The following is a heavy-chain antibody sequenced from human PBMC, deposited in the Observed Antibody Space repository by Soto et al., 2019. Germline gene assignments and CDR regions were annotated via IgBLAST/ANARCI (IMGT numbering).Heavy chain of an antibody. Sequence: PSETLSLTCAVSGGSISSGGYSWSWIRQPPGKGLEWIGYIYHSGSTYYNPSLKSRVTISVDRSKNQFSLKLSSVTAADTAVYYCARFIDFWSGHDLYYFDYWGQGTLVTVSS. CDR1: GGSISSGGYS. CDR2: IYHSGST. V-gene: IGHV4-30-2*01. D-gene: IGHD3-3*01. J-gene: IGHJ4*02. CDR3: ARFIDFWSGHDLYYFDY.